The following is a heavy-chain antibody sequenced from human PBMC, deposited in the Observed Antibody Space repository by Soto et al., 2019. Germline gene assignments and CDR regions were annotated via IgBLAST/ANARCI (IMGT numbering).Heavy chain of an antibody. Sequence: VQLLESGGDLVQPGGSLRLSCAASGFTFGNFVMSWVRQAPGKGLAWVSSISGRGDMIFYAASVKGRFAISTANSENTVYFQMNSLRAEATAFYTCVKMAWMGDSQGGAFWGQGILVAISS. V-gene: IGHV3-23*01. CDR1: GFTFGNFV. CDR3: VKMAWMGDSQGGAF. D-gene: IGHD3-16*01. J-gene: IGHJ1*01. CDR2: ISGRGDMI.